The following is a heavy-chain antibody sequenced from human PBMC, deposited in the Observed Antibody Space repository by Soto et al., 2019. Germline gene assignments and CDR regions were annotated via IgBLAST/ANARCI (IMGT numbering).Heavy chain of an antibody. V-gene: IGHV1-69*12. Sequence: QVQLVQSGAEVKKPGSSVKVSCKASGGTFSSYAISWVRQAPGQGLEWMGGIIPIFGTANYAQKFQGRVTITADESTSTDYVELSSLRSEDTAVYYCAIPRQWLAWVGMDVWGQGTTVTVSS. CDR1: GGTFSSYA. CDR3: AIPRQWLAWVGMDV. J-gene: IGHJ6*02. CDR2: IIPIFGTA. D-gene: IGHD6-19*01.